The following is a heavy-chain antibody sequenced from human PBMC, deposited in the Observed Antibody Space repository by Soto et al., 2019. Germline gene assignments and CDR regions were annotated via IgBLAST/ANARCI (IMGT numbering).Heavy chain of an antibody. CDR1: GYTFTTYG. CDR3: AREGLTGYAEF. D-gene: IGHD5-12*01. CDR2: ISPNNGNT. V-gene: IGHV1-18*03. J-gene: IGHJ4*02. Sequence: QVELVQSGAEVKKPGASVKVSCKTSGYTFTTYGISWVRQAPGQGLEWMGWISPNNGNTDYAQNFQGRVTLTTDTSTTTAYMEVRSLRSDDMAVYYCAREGLTGYAEFCGQGTLVSVSS.